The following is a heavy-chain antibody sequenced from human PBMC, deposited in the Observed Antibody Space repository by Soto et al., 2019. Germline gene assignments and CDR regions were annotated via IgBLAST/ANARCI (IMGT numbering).Heavy chain of an antibody. V-gene: IGHV3-11*06. J-gene: IGHJ5*02. D-gene: IGHD2-15*01. CDR1: GFTFSDSY. Sequence: LRLSCAGSGFTFSDSYMSWIRQAPGKGLEWLSYISPGSRYPAYADSVKGRFTISRDNAKRSLYLQMMSLTAEDTAIYYCVRGGGGGLFDPWGQGTMVTVSS. CDR2: ISPGSRYP. CDR3: VRGGGGGLFDP.